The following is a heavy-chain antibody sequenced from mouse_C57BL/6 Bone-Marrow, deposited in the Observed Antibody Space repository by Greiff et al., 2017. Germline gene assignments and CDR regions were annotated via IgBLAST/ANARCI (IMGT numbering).Heavy chain of an antibody. D-gene: IGHD4-1*01. J-gene: IGHJ3*01. CDR3: ARRNLGAWFAY. CDR1: GYTFTGYW. V-gene: IGHV1-9*01. Sequence: VQLQQSGAELMKPGASVKLSCKATGYTFTGYWIEWVKQRPGHGLEWIGEILPGSGSTNYNEKFKGKATLTADKSSSTAYMELRSLTSEDSAVYFCARRNLGAWFAYWGQGTLVTVSA. CDR2: ILPGSGST.